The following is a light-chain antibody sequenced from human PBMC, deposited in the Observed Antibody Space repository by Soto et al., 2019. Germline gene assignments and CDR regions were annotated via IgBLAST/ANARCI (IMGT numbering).Light chain of an antibody. V-gene: IGLV2-14*01. J-gene: IGLJ3*02. Sequence: QSVLTQPASVSGSPGQSITISCTGTSSDVGGYNYVSWYQQYSGKAPKLIISEVSNRPSGVSDRFSGSKSGNTASLTISRLHPEDEADYHCSSYTGTSALVLFGGGTQLTVL. CDR1: SSDVGGYNY. CDR3: SSYTGTSALVL. CDR2: EVS.